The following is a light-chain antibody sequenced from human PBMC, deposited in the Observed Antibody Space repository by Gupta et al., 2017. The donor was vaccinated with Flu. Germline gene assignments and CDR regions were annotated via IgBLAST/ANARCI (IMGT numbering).Light chain of an antibody. CDR3: QHYNSWPFT. J-gene: IGKJ3*01. Sequence: TLSASPGERVILSCRASQTVGSSLAWYQQRPGQAPRLLIYATSFRATDIPARFSGSGSGTDFTLTINSLQSEDFALYYCQHYNSWPFTFGPG. CDR2: ATS. V-gene: IGKV3-15*01. CDR1: QTVGSS.